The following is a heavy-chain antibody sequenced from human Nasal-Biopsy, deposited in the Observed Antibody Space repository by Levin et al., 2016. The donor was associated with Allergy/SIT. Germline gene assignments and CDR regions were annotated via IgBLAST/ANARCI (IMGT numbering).Heavy chain of an antibody. CDR2: IYYSGST. Sequence: SETLSLTCTVSGGSISSSSYYWGWIRQPPGEGLEWIGSIYYSGSTYYNPSLKSRVTISVDTSKNQFSLKLSSVTAADTAVYYCASSGGSYYRQNFDYWGQGTLVTVSS. CDR1: GGSISSSSYY. V-gene: IGHV4-39*01. CDR3: ASSGGSYYRQNFDY. J-gene: IGHJ4*02. D-gene: IGHD1-26*01.